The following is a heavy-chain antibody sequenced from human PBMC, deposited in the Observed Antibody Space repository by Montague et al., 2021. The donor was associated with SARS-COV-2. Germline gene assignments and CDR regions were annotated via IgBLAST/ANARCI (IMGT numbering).Heavy chain of an antibody. CDR3: ARGINSAGSYYYHLDV. J-gene: IGHJ6*02. CDR1: GGSMSGYN. CDR2: MYNSENT. D-gene: IGHD2-21*01. V-gene: IGHV4-59*01. Sequence: SETLSLTCNVAGGSMSGYNWSWIRQPPGKGLQWIGSMYNSENTSYSPSLKSRVTISVDTSKKQFSLRLSSVTAADTAVYFCARGINSAGSYYYHLDVWGQGTTVTVSS.